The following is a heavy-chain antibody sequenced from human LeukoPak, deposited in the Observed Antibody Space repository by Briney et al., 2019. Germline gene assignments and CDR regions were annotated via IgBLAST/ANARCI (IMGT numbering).Heavy chain of an antibody. D-gene: IGHD5-24*01. CDR1: GGSVNGYY. V-gene: IGHV4-59*02. CDR2: IYYSGST. J-gene: IGHJ4*01. CDR3: ARAGGYNYPFDY. Sequence: SETLSLTCAVSGGSVNGYYWSWIRQPPGKGLGWIGYIYYSGSTNYTPSLKSRVTISVDTSKNQFSLKLSSVTAADTAVYHCARAGGYNYPFDYWGHGTLVTVSS.